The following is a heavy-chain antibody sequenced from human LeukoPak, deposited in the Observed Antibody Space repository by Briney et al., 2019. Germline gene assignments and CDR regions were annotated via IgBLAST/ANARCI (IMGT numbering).Heavy chain of an antibody. D-gene: IGHD6-19*01. V-gene: IGHV3-48*03. J-gene: IGHJ4*02. CDR2: ISSSSGSTI. CDR3: ARDSSGWYYFDY. CDR1: GFTFSNYE. Sequence: PGGSLTLSCAASGFTFSNYEMNWVRQAPGKGLEWVSYISSSSGSTIYYADSVKGRFTVSRDNAKNSLYLQMNSLRAEDTAVYYCARDSSGWYYFDYWGQGTLVTVSS.